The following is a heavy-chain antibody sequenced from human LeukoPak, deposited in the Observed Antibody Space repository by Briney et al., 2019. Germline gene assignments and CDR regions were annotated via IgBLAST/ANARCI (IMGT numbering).Heavy chain of an antibody. J-gene: IGHJ4*02. CDR2: IKSKTDGGTT. CDR3: TTVPEFVAGITASGIFRFDY. Sequence: GGSLRLSCAASGFTFDDYGMSWVRQAPGKGLEWVGRIKSKTDGGTTDYAAPVKGRFTISRDDSKNTLYLQMNSLKTEDTAVYYCTTVPEFVAGITASGIFRFDYWGQGTLVTVSS. D-gene: IGHD6-19*01. V-gene: IGHV3-15*01. CDR1: GFTFDDYG.